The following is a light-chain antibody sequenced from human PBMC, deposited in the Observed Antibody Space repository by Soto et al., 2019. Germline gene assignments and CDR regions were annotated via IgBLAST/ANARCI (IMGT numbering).Light chain of an antibody. V-gene: IGKV2-30*01. CDR1: HSLVSSDGFMY. Sequence: EVVMTQSPLSLPVTLGQAASISCRSSHSLVSSDGFMYLSWFQQRPGQSPRRLIYKVSNRHSGVPHRFIGSGSGTDFTLNINWLEADDLETYYCVQATRWPLTFGGGPKVEI. J-gene: IGKJ4*01. CDR2: KVS. CDR3: VQATRWPLT.